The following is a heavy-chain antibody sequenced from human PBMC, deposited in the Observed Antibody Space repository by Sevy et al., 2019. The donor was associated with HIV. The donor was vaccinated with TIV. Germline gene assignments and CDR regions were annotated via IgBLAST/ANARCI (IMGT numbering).Heavy chain of an antibody. V-gene: IGHV4-30-2*01. CDR1: GGSISSGAYS. Sequence: SETLSLTCTVSGGSISSGAYSWYWIRQPPGKGLEWLGNIYYGGSTYYNPSLNSRVTMSIDSSKNQFFLKLSSVTAADTPVYYCARDITGTKNWFDPWGQGTLVTVSS. J-gene: IGHJ5*02. D-gene: IGHD1-20*01. CDR3: ARDITGTKNWFDP. CDR2: IYYGGST.